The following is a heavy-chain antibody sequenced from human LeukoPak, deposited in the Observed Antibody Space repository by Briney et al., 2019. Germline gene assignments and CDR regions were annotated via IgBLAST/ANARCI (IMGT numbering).Heavy chain of an antibody. V-gene: IGHV1-2*02. CDR2: INPNSGGT. CDR1: GYTFTGYY. J-gene: IGHJ4*02. D-gene: IGHD1-26*01. Sequence: ASEKVSCKASGYTFTGYYMHWVRQAPGQGLEWMGWINPNSGGTNYAQKFQGRVTMTRDTSISTAYMELSRLRSDDTAVYYCARVTGPGWELLPRFDYWGQGTLVTVSS. CDR3: ARVTGPGWELLPRFDY.